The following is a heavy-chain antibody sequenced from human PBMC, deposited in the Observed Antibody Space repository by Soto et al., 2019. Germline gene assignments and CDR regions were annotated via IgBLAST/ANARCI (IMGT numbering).Heavy chain of an antibody. J-gene: IGHJ6*03. V-gene: IGHV1-18*01. Sequence: ASVKVSCKASGYTFTSYGISWVRQAPGQGLEWMGWISAYNGNTNYAQKLQGRVTMTTDTSTSTAYMELRSLRSDDTAVYYCARLSRYYYYYYMDVWGKGTTVTVSS. CDR1: GYTFTSYG. CDR2: ISAYNGNT. CDR3: ARLSRYYYYYYMDV.